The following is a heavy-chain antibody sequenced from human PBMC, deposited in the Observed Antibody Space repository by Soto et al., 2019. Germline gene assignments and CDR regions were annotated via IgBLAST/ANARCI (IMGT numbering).Heavy chain of an antibody. CDR3: AKATATGGGAFDI. D-gene: IGHD2-8*02. V-gene: IGHV3-23*01. J-gene: IGHJ3*02. Sequence: GGSLRLSCAASGFTFSSYDMSWVRQAPGKGLEWVSTILVDGRTFYVDSVKGRFTISRDSSQNTVYLQMNSLTVGDTALCYCAKATATGGGAFDICGQGTMVTVSS. CDR1: GFTFSSYD. CDR2: ILVDGRT.